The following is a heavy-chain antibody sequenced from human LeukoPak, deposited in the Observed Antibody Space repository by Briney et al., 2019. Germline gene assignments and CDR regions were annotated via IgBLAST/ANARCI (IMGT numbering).Heavy chain of an antibody. Sequence: ASVKVSCKASGYTFTSYGISWVRQAPGQGLEWMGWISAYNGNTNYAQKLQGRVTITADKSTSTAYMELSSLRSEDTAVYYCARGGVIYGSGSSPIDYWGQGTLVTVSS. CDR1: GYTFTSYG. V-gene: IGHV1-18*04. J-gene: IGHJ4*02. D-gene: IGHD3-10*01. CDR2: ISAYNGNT. CDR3: ARGGVIYGSGSSPIDY.